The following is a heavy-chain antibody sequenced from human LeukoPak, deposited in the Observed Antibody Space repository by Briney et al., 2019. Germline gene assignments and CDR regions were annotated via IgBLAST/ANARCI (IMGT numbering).Heavy chain of an antibody. J-gene: IGHJ4*02. D-gene: IGHD3-16*01. Sequence: PGGSLRLSCAASGFTFSSYAMSWVRQAPGKGLEWVSYISSSGSTIYYADSVKGRFTISRDNAKNSLYLQMNSLRAEDTAVYYCARVGLLKSIDYWGQGTLVTVSS. CDR1: GFTFSSYA. CDR2: ISSSGSTI. CDR3: ARVGLLKSIDY. V-gene: IGHV3-48*04.